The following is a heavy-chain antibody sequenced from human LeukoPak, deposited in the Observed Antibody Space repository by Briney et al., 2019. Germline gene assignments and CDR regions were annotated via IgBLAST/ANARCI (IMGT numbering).Heavy chain of an antibody. Sequence: SETLSLTCTVSAGSISTPYWHWIRQSPGKRLEWIGFVFYGGITNYNPSLKSRVTISLDTSKNQFSLKLSSVSAADTAVYYCARGTVFGVITPQYFHYWGQGTRVTVSS. J-gene: IGHJ4*02. V-gene: IGHV4-59*11. CDR1: AGSISTPY. CDR3: ARGTVFGVITPQYFHY. D-gene: IGHD3-3*01. CDR2: VFYGGIT.